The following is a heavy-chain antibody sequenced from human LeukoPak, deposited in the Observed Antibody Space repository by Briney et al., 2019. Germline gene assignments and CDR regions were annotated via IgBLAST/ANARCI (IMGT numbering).Heavy chain of an antibody. V-gene: IGHV4-34*01. J-gene: IGHJ4*02. CDR3: ARGRGAARPVDY. Sequence: PSETLSLTCAVYGGSFSGYYWSWIRQPPGKGLEWIGEINHSGSTNYNPSLKSRVTISVDTSKNQFSLKMSPVTAADTAVYYCARGRGAARPVDYWGQGTLVTVSS. CDR2: INHSGST. D-gene: IGHD6-6*01. CDR1: GGSFSGYY.